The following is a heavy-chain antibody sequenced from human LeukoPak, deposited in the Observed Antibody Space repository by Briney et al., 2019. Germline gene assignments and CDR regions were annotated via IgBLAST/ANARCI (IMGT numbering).Heavy chain of an antibody. CDR3: ARQPAGYSYGAGAFDI. CDR1: GFSSSSYA. V-gene: IGHV3-23*01. CDR2: IRASGGST. J-gene: IGHJ3*02. D-gene: IGHD5-18*01. Sequence: PGGSLRLSCTTSGFSSSSYAMSWVRLAPGKGLEWVSIIRASGGSTFYADSVRGRFTNSRDNSKNTVYLQMNSLRAEDTAVYYCARQPAGYSYGAGAFDIWGQGTMVTVSS.